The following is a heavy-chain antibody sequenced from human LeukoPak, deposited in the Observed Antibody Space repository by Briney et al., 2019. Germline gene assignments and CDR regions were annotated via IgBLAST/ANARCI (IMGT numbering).Heavy chain of an antibody. D-gene: IGHD6-19*01. V-gene: IGHV4-61*01. CDR3: ATMHSSAWYSY. CDR1: GGSVSSGSYY. Sequence: SETLSLTCTVSGGSVSSGSYYWIWIRPPPGKGLEWIGYIYYSGSTNYNSSLKSRVTISVDTSKNQFSLKLSSVTAADTAVYYCATMHSSAWYSYWGQGTLVTVSS. CDR2: IYYSGST. J-gene: IGHJ4*02.